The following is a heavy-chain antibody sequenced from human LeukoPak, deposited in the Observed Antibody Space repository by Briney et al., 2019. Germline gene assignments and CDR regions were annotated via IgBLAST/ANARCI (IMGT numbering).Heavy chain of an antibody. CDR2: IKEDGSRE. V-gene: IGHV3-7*01. CDR3: ARDQYYDYVWGSSSPNDY. Sequence: PGGFLRLSCVASGFTFSNHWMSWVRRAPGKGLEWVANIKEDGSREYYVDSVKGRFTISRDNAKNLVYLQMNSLRVEDTAVYFCARDQYYDYVWGSSSPNDYWGQGTLVTVSS. J-gene: IGHJ4*02. D-gene: IGHD3-16*01. CDR1: GFTFSNHW.